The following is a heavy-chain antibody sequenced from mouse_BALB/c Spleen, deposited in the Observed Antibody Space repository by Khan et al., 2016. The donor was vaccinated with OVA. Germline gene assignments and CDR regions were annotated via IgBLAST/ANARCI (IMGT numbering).Heavy chain of an antibody. CDR1: GYTFTSYW. Sequence: DLVKPGASVKLSCKASGYTFTSYWINWIKQRPGQGLEWIGRIAPGSGSSSYNEMFKGKATLTLDTSSSTAYIQLSSLSSEDSAVYFWAREKYYGRTCYAMDHWGQGTSVTGSS. D-gene: IGHD1-1*01. CDR3: AREKYYGRTCYAMDH. V-gene: IGHV1S41*01. CDR2: IAPGSGSS. J-gene: IGHJ4*01.